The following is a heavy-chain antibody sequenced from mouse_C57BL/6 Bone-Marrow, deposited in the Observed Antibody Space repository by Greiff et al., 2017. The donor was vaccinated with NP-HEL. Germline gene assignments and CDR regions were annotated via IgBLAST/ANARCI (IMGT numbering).Heavy chain of an antibody. Sequence: VQLQQPGAELVMPGASVKLSCKASGYTFTSYWMHWVKQRPGQGLEWIGEIDPSDSYTNYNQKFKGKSTLTVDKSSSTAYMQLSRLTSEDAAVYYCARELLWLRRLYFDYWGQGTTLTVSS. J-gene: IGHJ2*01. CDR3: ARELLWLRRLYFDY. CDR1: GYTFTSYW. V-gene: IGHV1-69*01. D-gene: IGHD2-2*01. CDR2: IDPSDSYT.